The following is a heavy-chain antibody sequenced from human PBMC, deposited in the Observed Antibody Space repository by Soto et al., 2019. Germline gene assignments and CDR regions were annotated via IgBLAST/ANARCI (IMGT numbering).Heavy chain of an antibody. Sequence: GASVKVSCKASGGTFSNYGISWVRQAPGQGLEWMGGIIPMFGTKNYAQKLKGRVIITADKSRSTAYMDLSSLRSEDTAVYYFTRDNGITIFGVASVWFDPWGQGTLVTVSS. V-gene: IGHV1-69*06. CDR1: GGTFSNYG. D-gene: IGHD3-3*01. CDR3: TRDNGITIFGVASVWFDP. CDR2: IIPMFGTK. J-gene: IGHJ5*02.